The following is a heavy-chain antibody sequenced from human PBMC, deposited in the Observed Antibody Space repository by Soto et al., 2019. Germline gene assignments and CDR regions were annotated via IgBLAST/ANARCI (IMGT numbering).Heavy chain of an antibody. CDR3: GKVPDGVNSNAPYY. V-gene: IGHV3-23*01. D-gene: IGHD4-4*01. Sequence: EVQLLESGGGLVEPGESLKLACTFSGFPFRKYALSWVRQAPGQGLEWVSTTGGGIGPYYADSVKGRFTISRDLSKNTLYLQMNSLRADDTAVYYCGKVPDGVNSNAPYYWGQGALVTGSS. CDR2: TGGGIGP. CDR1: GFPFRKYA. J-gene: IGHJ4*02.